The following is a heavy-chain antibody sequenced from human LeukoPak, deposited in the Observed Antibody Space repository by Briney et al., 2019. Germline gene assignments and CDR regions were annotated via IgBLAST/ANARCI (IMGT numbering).Heavy chain of an antibody. CDR2: ISPYNGNT. CDR3: ARGPGIAPAGTHFHH. CDR1: GYTFTNYY. J-gene: IGHJ1*01. D-gene: IGHD6-13*01. Sequence: GASVKVSCKASGYTFTNYYIHWVRQAPGQGLEWMGWISPYNGNTNYAQKLQGRVTMTTDTSTSTAYMELRSLRSDDTAVYYCARGPGIAPAGTHFHHWGQGTLVTVSS. V-gene: IGHV1-18*04.